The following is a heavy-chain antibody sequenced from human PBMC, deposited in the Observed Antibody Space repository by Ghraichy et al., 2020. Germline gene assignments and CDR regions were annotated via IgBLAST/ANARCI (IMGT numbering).Heavy chain of an antibody. J-gene: IGHJ5*02. V-gene: IGHV3-74*01. CDR2: INSDGSST. D-gene: IGHD3-3*01. Sequence: GGSLRLSCAASGFTFSTYWMHWVRQAPGKGLAWVSRINSDGSSTSYADSVKGRFTISRDNAKNTLYLQMNSLRAEDTAVYYCARDRVLGDFWSGYNNWFDPWGQGTLVTVSS. CDR3: ARDRVLGDFWSGYNNWFDP. CDR1: GFTFSTYW.